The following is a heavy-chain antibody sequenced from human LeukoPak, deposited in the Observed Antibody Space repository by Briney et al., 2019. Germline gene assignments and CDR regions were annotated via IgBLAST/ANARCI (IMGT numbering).Heavy chain of an antibody. D-gene: IGHD4-17*01. CDR2: IDPSDSYT. CDR3: ASRATVPPYNWFDP. J-gene: IGHJ5*02. CDR1: GYTFISNW. V-gene: IGHV5-10-1*01. Sequence: GESLRISCKGSGYTFISNWITWVRQMPGKGLEWMGRIDPSDSYTNYSPSFQGHVATSADKSTSTAYLQWSSLKASDTAMYYCASRATVPPYNWFDPWGQGTLVTVSS.